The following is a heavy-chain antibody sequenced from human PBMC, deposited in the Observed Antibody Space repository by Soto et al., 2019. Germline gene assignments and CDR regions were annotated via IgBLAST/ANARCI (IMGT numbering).Heavy chain of an antibody. D-gene: IGHD6-6*01. CDR3: ARDAPSEYSSSAGGYYYYYMDV. Sequence: ASVKVSCKASGYTFTSYGISWVRQAPGQGLEWMGWISAYNGNTNYAQKLQGRVTMTTDTSTSTAYMELRSLRSDDTAVYYCARDAPSEYSSSAGGYYYYYMDVWGKGTTVTVSS. J-gene: IGHJ6*03. V-gene: IGHV1-18*01. CDR1: GYTFTSYG. CDR2: ISAYNGNT.